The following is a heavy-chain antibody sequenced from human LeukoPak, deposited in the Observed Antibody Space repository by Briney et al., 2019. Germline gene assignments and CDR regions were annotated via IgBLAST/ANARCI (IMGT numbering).Heavy chain of an antibody. CDR3: ARGGDILTGYYTDY. CDR1: GFTFSIYS. J-gene: IGHJ4*02. V-gene: IGHV3-21*01. D-gene: IGHD3-9*01. Sequence: GGSLRLSCAASGFTFSIYSMNWVRQAPGEGLEWVSSISSSSSYIYYADSVKGRFTISRDNAKNSLYLQMNSLRAEDTAVYYCARGGDILTGYYTDYWGQGTLVTVSS. CDR2: ISSSSSYI.